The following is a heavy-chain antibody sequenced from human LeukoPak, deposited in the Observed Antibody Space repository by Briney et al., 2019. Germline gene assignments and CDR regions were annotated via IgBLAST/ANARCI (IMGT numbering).Heavy chain of an antibody. CDR1: GFTVSSNY. CDR3: ARDQGYGMDV. CDR2: IYSGGST. Sequence: GGSLRLSCAASGFTVSSNYMSWVRQAPGKGLEWVSVIYSGGSTYSADSVEGRFIISRDNSKNTLYLQMSSLRAEDTAVYYCARDQGYGMDVWGQGTTVTVSS. V-gene: IGHV3-53*01. J-gene: IGHJ6*02.